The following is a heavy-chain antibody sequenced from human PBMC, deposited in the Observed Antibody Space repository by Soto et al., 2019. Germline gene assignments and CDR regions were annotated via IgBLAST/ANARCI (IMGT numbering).Heavy chain of an antibody. CDR2: ISAYNGNT. CDR1: GYGCTSYG. J-gene: IGHJ4*02. D-gene: IGHD6-19*01. Sequence: QVQLVQCGAEVKKPGASVKVSCKASGYGCTSYGISWVRQAHGQGLEWMGWISAYNGNTKYAQKLQGRVTMTTDTSTRTADMELRSLRSDDTAVYYCARDLALALIDYWGQGTLVTVSS. CDR3: ARDLALALIDY. V-gene: IGHV1-18*01.